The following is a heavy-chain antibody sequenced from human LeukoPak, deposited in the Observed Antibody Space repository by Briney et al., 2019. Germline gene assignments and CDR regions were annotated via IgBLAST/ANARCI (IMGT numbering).Heavy chain of an antibody. CDR1: GASISSNFYY. CDR2: IYHSGNT. V-gene: IGHV4-39*01. D-gene: IGHD5-24*01. Sequence: SETLSLTCTVSGASISSNFYYSGWIRQPPGKGLEWIGNIYHSGNTHYNPSLKSRVTISVDTSKNQFSLNLNSVTAADTAGYYCARWEMTTVTFDISGQGTLVTVSS. CDR3: ARWEMTTVTFDI. J-gene: IGHJ4*02.